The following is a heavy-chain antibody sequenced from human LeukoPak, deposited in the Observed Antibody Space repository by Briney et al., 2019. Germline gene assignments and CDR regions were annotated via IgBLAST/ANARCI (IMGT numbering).Heavy chain of an antibody. V-gene: IGHV3-30-3*01. J-gene: IGHJ4*02. CDR3: ARSDPRLLKDFDY. CDR2: ISSDRSDK. CDR1: EFTFSSYV. Sequence: QPGTSLRLSCAASEFTFSSYVMHWVRQAPGKGLEWVAFISSDRSDKYYADSVKGRFTISRDNSKNMMYLQMSSLRAEDTAVYYCARSDPRLLKDFDYWGRGSLVTVSS. D-gene: IGHD2/OR15-2a*01.